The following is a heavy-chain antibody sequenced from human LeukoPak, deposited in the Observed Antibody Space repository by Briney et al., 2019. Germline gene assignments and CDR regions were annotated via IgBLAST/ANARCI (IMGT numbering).Heavy chain of an antibody. CDR3: ARDYYYDSSGYRIFDY. D-gene: IGHD3-22*01. CDR1: GFTVSNNY. V-gene: IGHV3-66*01. CDR2: IYSGGST. Sequence: PGGSLRLSCEASGFTVSNNYMNWVRQAPGKGLEWVSVIYSGGSTYYADSVKGRFTISRDNSKNTLYLQMNSLRAEDTAVYYCARDYYYDSSGYRIFDYWGQRTLVTVSS. J-gene: IGHJ4*02.